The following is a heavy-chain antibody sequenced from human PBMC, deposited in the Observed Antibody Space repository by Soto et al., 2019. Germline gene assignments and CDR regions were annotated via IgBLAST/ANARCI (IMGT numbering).Heavy chain of an antibody. CDR2: IIPIFGTA. J-gene: IGHJ4*02. D-gene: IGHD3-22*01. V-gene: IGHV1-69*13. Sequence: SSVKVSCKASGGTFSSYAISWVRQAPGQGLEWMGGIIPIFGTANYAQKFQGRVTITADESTSTAYMELSSLRSEDTAVYYCASSYDSSGYYDYYFDYWGQGTLVTVSS. CDR1: GGTFSSYA. CDR3: ASSYDSSGYYDYYFDY.